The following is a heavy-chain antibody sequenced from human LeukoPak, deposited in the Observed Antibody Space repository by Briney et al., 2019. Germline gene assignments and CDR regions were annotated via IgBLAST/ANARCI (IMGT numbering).Heavy chain of an antibody. Sequence: SETLSLTCTVSGGSISSGDYYWSWIRQPPGKGLEWIGYIYYSGSTYYNPSLKSRVTISVDTSKNQFSLKLSSVTAADMAVYYCAREATYYYGSESYNYDMDVWGQGTTVTVSS. CDR2: IYYSGST. D-gene: IGHD3-10*01. V-gene: IGHV4-30-4*01. CDR3: AREATYYYGSESYNYDMDV. J-gene: IGHJ6*02. CDR1: GGSISSGDYY.